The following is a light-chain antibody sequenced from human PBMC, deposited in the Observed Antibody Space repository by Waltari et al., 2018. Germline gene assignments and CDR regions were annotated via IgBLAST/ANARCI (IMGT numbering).Light chain of an antibody. V-gene: IGKV3-20*01. CDR3: QHYVRLPAT. Sequence: EIVLTQSPGTLSLSPGERATLACRASQSVSRALAWSPQKPGQAPRLLIYDASRRATAIPXXXSGXXSGTXXXLXITXLEPEDFAVYYCQHYVRLPATFGQGTKVEIK. J-gene: IGKJ1*01. CDR2: DAS. CDR1: QSVSRA.